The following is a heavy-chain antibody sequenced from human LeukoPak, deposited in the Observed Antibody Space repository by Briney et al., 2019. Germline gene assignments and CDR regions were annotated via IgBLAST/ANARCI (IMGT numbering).Heavy chain of an antibody. CDR2: IIPIFGTA. D-gene: IGHD3-9*01. V-gene: IGHV1-69*13. J-gene: IGHJ4*02. CDR1: GGTFSSYA. CDR3: ARDRRILTGYTSLDY. Sequence: GASVKVSCKASGGTFSSYAISWVRQAPGQGLEWMGGIIPIFGTANYAQKFQGRVTITADESTSTAYMELSSLRSEDTAVYCCARDRRILTGYTSLDYWGQGTLVTVSS.